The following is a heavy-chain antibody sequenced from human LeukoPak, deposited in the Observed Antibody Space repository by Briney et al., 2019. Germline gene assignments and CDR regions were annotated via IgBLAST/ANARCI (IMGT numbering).Heavy chain of an antibody. V-gene: IGHV3-23*01. CDR2: ISGSGGST. D-gene: IGHD1-1*01. CDR3: AKDRNDFNGMDV. Sequence: GGSLRLSCAASGFTFSSYAMSWVRQAPGKGLEWVSAISGSGGSTYYADSVRGRFTISRDNSKNTLYLQMNSLRAEDTAVYYCAKDRNDFNGMDVWGQGTMVTVSS. CDR1: GFTFSSYA. J-gene: IGHJ6*02.